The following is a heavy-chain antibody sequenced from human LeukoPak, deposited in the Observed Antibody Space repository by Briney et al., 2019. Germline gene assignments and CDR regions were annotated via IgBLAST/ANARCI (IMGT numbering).Heavy chain of an antibody. CDR1: GFTFSTNA. Sequence: PGGSPRLSCVASGFTFSTNAMNWVRQAPGKGLEWVSGISDNGDSRYYADSVKGRFNISRDNSMNTLYLQMSNLRAEDTAVYYCTKTWGSKGSDFWGQGALVTVSS. CDR3: TKTWGSKGSDF. V-gene: IGHV3-23*01. CDR2: ISDNGDSR. D-gene: IGHD7-27*01. J-gene: IGHJ4*02.